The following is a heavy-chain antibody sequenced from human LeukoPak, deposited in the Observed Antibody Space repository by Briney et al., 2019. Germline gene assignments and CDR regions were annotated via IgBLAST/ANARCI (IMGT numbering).Heavy chain of an antibody. V-gene: IGHV4-34*01. CDR1: GGSFSGYY. D-gene: IGHD3-10*01. CDR2: INHSGST. J-gene: IGHJ5*02. Sequence: SETLSLTCAVYGGSFSGYYWSWIRQPPGKGLEWIGEINHSGSTNYNPSLKSRVTISVDTSKNQFSLKLSSVTAADTVVYYCARQTNAFITMVRGSFSRWFDPWGQGTLVTVSS. CDR3: ARQTNAFITMVRGSFSRWFDP.